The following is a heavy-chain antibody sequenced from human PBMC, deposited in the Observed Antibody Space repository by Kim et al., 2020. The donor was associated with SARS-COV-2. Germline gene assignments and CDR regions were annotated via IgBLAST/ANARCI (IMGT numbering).Heavy chain of an antibody. CDR3: AKGVQWLVLGYYYYGMDV. Sequence: KGRITVSRDNSTNTLYLQMNSLRAEDTAVYYCAKGVQWLVLGYYYYGMDVWGQGTTVTVSS. J-gene: IGHJ6*02. D-gene: IGHD6-19*01. V-gene: IGHV3-23*03.